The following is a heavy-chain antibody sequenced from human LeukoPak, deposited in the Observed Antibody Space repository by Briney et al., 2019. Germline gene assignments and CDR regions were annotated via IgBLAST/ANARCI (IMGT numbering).Heavy chain of an antibody. D-gene: IGHD4-23*01. V-gene: IGHV3-23*01. CDR1: GFTFSSYA. Sequence: GGSLRLSCAASGFTFSSYAMSWVRQAPGKGLEWASAISGSGGSTYYADSVKGRFTISRDNSKNTLYLQMNSLRAEDTAVYYCAKDDYGGTAFDYWGQGTLVTVSS. CDR2: ISGSGGST. CDR3: AKDDYGGTAFDY. J-gene: IGHJ4*02.